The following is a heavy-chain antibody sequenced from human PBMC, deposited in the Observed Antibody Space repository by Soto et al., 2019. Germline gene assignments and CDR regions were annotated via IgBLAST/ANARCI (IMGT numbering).Heavy chain of an antibody. Sequence: QAQLVESGGGVVQPGGSLRLSCAASGFTFSNYGMHWVRQAPGKGLEWVAVIYYDGGIEFYADYVKGRFIISRDNYRNTVYLHMNSLRVEDRAVYYCGRGPRSAASGIGDYWGQGTLVTVSS. CDR1: GFTFSNYG. J-gene: IGHJ4*02. D-gene: IGHD6-13*01. CDR3: GRGPRSAASGIGDY. V-gene: IGHV3-33*01. CDR2: IYYDGGIE.